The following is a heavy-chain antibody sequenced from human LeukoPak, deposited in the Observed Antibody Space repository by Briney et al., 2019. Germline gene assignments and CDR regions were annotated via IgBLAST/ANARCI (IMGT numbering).Heavy chain of an antibody. CDR3: VKVTGGLDWLLPLGY. CDR2: INSNGGST. D-gene: IGHD3-9*01. J-gene: IGHJ4*02. Sequence: GGSLRLSCSASGFTFSSYALHWVRQAPGKRLEYVSGINSNGGSTYYAYSVKGRFTISRDNSKNTLYLQMSSLRPEDTAVFYCVKVTGGLDWLLPLGYWGQGTLVTVSS. CDR1: GFTFSSYA. V-gene: IGHV3-64D*06.